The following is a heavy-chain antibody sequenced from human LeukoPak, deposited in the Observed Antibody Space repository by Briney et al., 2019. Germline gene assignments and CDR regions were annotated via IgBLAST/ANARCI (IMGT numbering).Heavy chain of an antibody. Sequence: PGGSLRLSCAASGFTFSSYGMSWVRQAPGKGLEWVSAISGSGGSTYNADSVKGRFTISRGNSKNTLYLQMNSLRAEDTAVYYCAKKRDYYDSSGYDYWGQGTLVTVSS. D-gene: IGHD3-22*01. V-gene: IGHV3-23*01. J-gene: IGHJ4*02. CDR1: GFTFSSYG. CDR2: ISGSGGST. CDR3: AKKRDYYDSSGYDY.